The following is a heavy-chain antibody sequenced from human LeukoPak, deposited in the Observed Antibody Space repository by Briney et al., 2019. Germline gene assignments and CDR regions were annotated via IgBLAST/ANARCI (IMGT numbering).Heavy chain of an antibody. Sequence: GGSLRLSCAASGFTFNKYWMSWVRQAPGKGLEWVANIKRDGSEKNYVDSVKGRFTISRDNSKNTLYLQMNSLRAEDTAVYYCAKDRPKESYDFSYFDYWGQGTLVTVSS. D-gene: IGHD3-3*01. J-gene: IGHJ4*02. CDR2: IKRDGSEK. V-gene: IGHV3-7*01. CDR1: GFTFNKYW. CDR3: AKDRPKESYDFSYFDY.